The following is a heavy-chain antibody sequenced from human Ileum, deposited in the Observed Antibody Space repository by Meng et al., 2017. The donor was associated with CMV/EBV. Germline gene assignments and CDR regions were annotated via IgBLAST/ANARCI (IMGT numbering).Heavy chain of an antibody. CDR3: ARDLRGPRDY. J-gene: IGHJ4*02. CDR1: GFSFSVYW. V-gene: IGHV3-74*01. D-gene: IGHD5/OR15-5a*01. Sequence: LSCAASGFSFSVYWVHWVRQAPGKGLEWVSRTNTDGSRLDYAESVKGRFTISRDNAKNTLWLQMNTLRAEDTAMYYCARDLRGPRDYWGQGTLVTVSS. CDR2: TNTDGSRL.